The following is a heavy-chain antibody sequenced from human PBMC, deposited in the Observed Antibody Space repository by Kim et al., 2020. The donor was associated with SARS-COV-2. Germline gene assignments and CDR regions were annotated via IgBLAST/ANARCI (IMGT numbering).Heavy chain of an antibody. D-gene: IGHD6-19*01. CDR1: GFTFSNYW. J-gene: IGHJ3*02. CDR2: IKQDGNQK. Sequence: GGSLRLSCAASGFTFSNYWMTWVRQAPGKGLEWVANIKQDGNQKYYVDSVKGRFTLSRDNAKNSLYLQMNSLRAEDTAVYYCARDGDLYSSGKDAFDIWGQGTMVTVAS. CDR3: ARDGDLYSSGKDAFDI. V-gene: IGHV3-7*01.